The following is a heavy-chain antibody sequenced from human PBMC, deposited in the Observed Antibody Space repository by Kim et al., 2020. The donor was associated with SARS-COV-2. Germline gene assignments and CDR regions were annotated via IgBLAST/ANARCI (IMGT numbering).Heavy chain of an antibody. D-gene: IGHD4-17*01. CDR2: IYYSGST. V-gene: IGHV4-31*03. Sequence: SETLSLTCTVSGGSISSGGYYWSWIRQHPGKGLEWIGYIYYSGSTYYNPSLKSRVTISVDTSKNQFSLKLSSVTAADTAVYYCARETAGAYGDYETHSEDDSCTFDPWGQGTLVTVSS. CDR3: ARETAGAYGDYETHSEDDSCTFDP. J-gene: IGHJ5*02. CDR1: GGSISSGGYY.